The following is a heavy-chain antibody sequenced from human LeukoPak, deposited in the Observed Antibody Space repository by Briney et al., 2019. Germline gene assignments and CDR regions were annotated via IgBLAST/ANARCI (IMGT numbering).Heavy chain of an antibody. CDR3: ARIAAAGIDY. J-gene: IGHJ4*02. V-gene: IGHV4-61*02. Sequence: SETLSLTCTVSGGSISSGSYYWSWIRQPAGKGLEWIGRIYTSGSTNYNPSLKSRVTISVDTSKNQFSLKLSSVTAADTCVYYCARIAAAGIDYWGQGTLVTVSS. D-gene: IGHD6-13*01. CDR1: GGSISSGSYY. CDR2: IYTSGST.